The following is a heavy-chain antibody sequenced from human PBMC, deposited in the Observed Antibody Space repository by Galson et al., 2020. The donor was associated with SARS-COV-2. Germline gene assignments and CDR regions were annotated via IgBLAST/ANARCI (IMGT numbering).Heavy chain of an antibody. J-gene: IGHJ6*02. Sequence: SQTLSLTCAISGDSVSSNSAAWNWIRQSPSRGLEWLGRTYYRSKWYNDYAVSVKSRITINPDTSKNQFSLQLNSVTPEDTAVYYCARDPRLRFLECPPLSHYYYGMDVWGQGTTVTVSS. D-gene: IGHD3-3*01. CDR2: TYYRSKWYN. V-gene: IGHV6-1*01. CDR3: ARDPRLRFLECPPLSHYYYGMDV. CDR1: GDSVSSNSAA.